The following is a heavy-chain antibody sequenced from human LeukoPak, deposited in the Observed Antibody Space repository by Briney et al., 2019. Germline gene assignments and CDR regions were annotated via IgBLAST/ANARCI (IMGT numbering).Heavy chain of an antibody. CDR1: GVSFSGYY. CDR3: ARGRGNSSR. CDR2: INHSGST. V-gene: IGHV4-34*01. J-gene: IGHJ4*02. D-gene: IGHD5-12*01. Sequence: SETLSLTCAVYGVSFSGYYWSWLRQPPGEGLEWIGEINHSGSTNYNPSLKSRVTISVDTSKSQFSLKLSSVTAADTAVYYCARGRGNSSRWGQGTLVTVSS.